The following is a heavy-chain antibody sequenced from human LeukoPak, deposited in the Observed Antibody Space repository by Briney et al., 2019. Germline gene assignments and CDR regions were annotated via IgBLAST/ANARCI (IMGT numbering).Heavy chain of an antibody. CDR1: GGSISSYY. Sequence: SETLSLTCTVSGGSISSYYWSWIRQPAGKGLEWIGRIYTSGSTNYNPSLKSRVTMSVDTSKNQFSLTLNSVTAADTALYFCARGLQERDIIRGFDLWGPGILVTVSS. V-gene: IGHV4-4*07. J-gene: IGHJ4*01. D-gene: IGHD3-10*01. CDR3: ARGLQERDIIRGFDL. CDR2: IYTSGST.